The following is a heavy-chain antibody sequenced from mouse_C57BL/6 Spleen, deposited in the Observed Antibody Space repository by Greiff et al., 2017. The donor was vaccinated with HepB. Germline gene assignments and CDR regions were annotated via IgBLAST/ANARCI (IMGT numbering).Heavy chain of an antibody. J-gene: IGHJ3*01. CDR1: GYAFSSSW. CDR3: ARCHGSSYGFAY. V-gene: IGHV1-82*01. CDR2: IYPGDGDT. D-gene: IGHD1-1*01. Sequence: VKLMESGPELVKPGASVKISCKASGYAFSSSWMNWVKQRPGKGLEWIGRIYPGDGDTNYNGKFKGKATLTADKSSSTAYMQLSSLTSEDSAVYFCARCHGSSYGFAYWGQGTLVTVSA.